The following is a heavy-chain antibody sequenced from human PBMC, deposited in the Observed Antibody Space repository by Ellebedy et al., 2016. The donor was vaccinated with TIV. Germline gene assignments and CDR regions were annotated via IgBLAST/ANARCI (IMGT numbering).Heavy chain of an antibody. CDR2: VSDEGKT. V-gene: IGHV4-59*01. D-gene: IGHD3-10*01. CDR3: ARADYCGGCNWIDP. Sequence: MPSETLSLTCTVSDGSINTYYWAWIRQSPGKGLEWIAHVSDEGKTNYNPSLQSRVTLSVDTSRNQVFLRLDSLTAAGTAVYYCARADYCGGCNWIDPWGQGILVTVSS. J-gene: IGHJ5*02. CDR1: DGSINTYY.